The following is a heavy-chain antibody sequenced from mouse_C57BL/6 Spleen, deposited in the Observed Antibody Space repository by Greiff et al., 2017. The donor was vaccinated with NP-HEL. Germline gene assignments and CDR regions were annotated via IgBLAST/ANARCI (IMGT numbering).Heavy chain of an antibody. CDR3: ARGSYGSSYGFAY. J-gene: IGHJ3*01. CDR1: GFTFSDYG. V-gene: IGHV5-17*01. D-gene: IGHD1-1*01. Sequence: EVQGVESGGGLVKPGGSLKLSCAASGFTFSDYGMHWVRQAPEKGLEWVAYISSGRSTIYYADTVKGRFTISRDNAKNTLFLQLTSLRSEDTAMHYCARGSYGSSYGFAYWGQGTLVTVSA. CDR2: ISSGRSTI.